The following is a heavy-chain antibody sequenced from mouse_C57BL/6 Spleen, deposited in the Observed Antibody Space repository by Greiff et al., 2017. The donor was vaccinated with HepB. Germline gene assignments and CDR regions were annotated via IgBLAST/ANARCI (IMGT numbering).Heavy chain of an antibody. CDR1: GFTFSSYG. J-gene: IGHJ2*01. CDR2: ISSGGSYT. CDR3: ARHCSSGSSFDY. Sequence: EVKLVESGGDLVKPGGSLKLSCAASGFTFSSYGMSWVRQTPDKRLEWVATISSGGSYTYYPDSVKGRFTISRDNAKNTLYLQMSSLKSEDTAMYYCARHCSSGSSFDYWGQGTTLTVSS. V-gene: IGHV5-6*01. D-gene: IGHD3-2*02.